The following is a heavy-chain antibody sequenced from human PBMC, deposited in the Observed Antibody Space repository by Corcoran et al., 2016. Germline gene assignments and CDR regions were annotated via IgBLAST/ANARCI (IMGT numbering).Heavy chain of an antibody. CDR2: IYPGDSDT. V-gene: IGHV5-51*01. CDR1: ETTFSNYW. CDR3: ARLKGGSYLGYHGLDV. J-gene: IGHJ6*02. D-gene: IGHD1-26*01. Sequence: EVHLVQSGAEVKKPGESLKISCKGSETTFSNYWIAWVRHIPGKGLEWMGIIYPGDSDTRYSPSFQGQVTISADKSISTAYLQWSSLKASDIAIYYCARLKGGSYLGYHGLDVWGQGTTVIVSS.